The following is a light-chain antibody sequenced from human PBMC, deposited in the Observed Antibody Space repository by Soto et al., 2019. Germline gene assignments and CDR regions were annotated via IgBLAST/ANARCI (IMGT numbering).Light chain of an antibody. J-gene: IGLJ1*01. CDR1: NIGSKS. CDR3: QVWDRSSDHPYV. V-gene: IGLV3-21*02. Sequence: SYELTQPPSVSVAPGQTARLTCGGNNIGSKSVHWYQQKPGQAPVLVVYDDSDRPSGIPERFSGSNSGNTATLTISRVEAGDEADYYCQVWDRSSDHPYVFGTGTKLTVL. CDR2: DDS.